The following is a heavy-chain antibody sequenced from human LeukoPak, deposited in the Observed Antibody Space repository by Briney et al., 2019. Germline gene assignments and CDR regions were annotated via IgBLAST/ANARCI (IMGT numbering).Heavy chain of an antibody. Sequence: GGSLRLSCAASGFTFSSYAMHWVRQAPGKGLEWVAVISYDGSNKYYADSVKGRFTISRDNSKNTLYLQMNSLRAEDAAVYYCARETLGSSSSDYWGQGTLVTVSS. V-gene: IGHV3-30-3*01. J-gene: IGHJ4*02. CDR1: GFTFSSYA. D-gene: IGHD6-6*01. CDR3: ARETLGSSSSDY. CDR2: ISYDGSNK.